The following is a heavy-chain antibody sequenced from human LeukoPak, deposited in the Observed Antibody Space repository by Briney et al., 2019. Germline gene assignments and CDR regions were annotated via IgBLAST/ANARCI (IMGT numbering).Heavy chain of an antibody. D-gene: IGHD3-22*01. CDR1: GFIFDDYT. CDR2: ISWDGGST. V-gene: IGHV3-43*01. J-gene: IGHJ4*02. CDR3: AKDYYYDTSGYYWGYFDY. Sequence: RGSPRLSCAASGFIFDDYTMHWVRQAPGKGLEWVSLISWDGGSTYYADSVKGRFTISRDNSKNSLYLQMNSLRTEDTALYYCAKDYYYDTSGYYWGYFDYCGEGTLVTVSS.